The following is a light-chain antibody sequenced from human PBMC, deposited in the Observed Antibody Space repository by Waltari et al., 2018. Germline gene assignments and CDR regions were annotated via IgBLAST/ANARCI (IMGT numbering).Light chain of an antibody. CDR1: QDIRNY. CDR3: QQHTTYPVT. V-gene: IGKV1-17*01. Sequence: DIQMTQSPSSLSASAGDTVTITCRASQDIRNYVAWYQQKPGKAPKPLIYFASNLKTGVPSRFSGSGSGTRFTLTISSLQPEDFATYYCQQHTTYPVTFGQGTTLEIK. CDR2: FAS. J-gene: IGKJ2*01.